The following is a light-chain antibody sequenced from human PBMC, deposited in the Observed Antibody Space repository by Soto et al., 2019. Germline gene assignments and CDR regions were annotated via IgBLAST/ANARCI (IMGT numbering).Light chain of an antibody. CDR3: QQYGSSPRT. Sequence: EIVLTQSPGTLSLFPGDRATLSCRASQSVSSSYLAWYQQRPGQAPRLLIYGASSRATGIPDRFSGSGSGTDFTLTISRLEPEDFAVYYCQQYGSSPRTLGQGTKVDI. CDR1: QSVSSSY. J-gene: IGKJ1*01. CDR2: GAS. V-gene: IGKV3-20*01.